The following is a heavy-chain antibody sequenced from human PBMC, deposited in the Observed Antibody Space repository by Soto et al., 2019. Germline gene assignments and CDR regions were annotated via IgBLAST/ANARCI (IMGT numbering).Heavy chain of an antibody. D-gene: IGHD3-22*01. CDR3: ARHRDDSSGYRRPHFDY. Sequence: SSETLSLTCTVSGGSISSSTYYWGWMRQPPGKGLEWIGSIYYSGSTYYNPSLKSRVTISVDTSKNQFSLKLSSVTAADTAVYYCARHRDDSSGYRRPHFDYWGQGTLVTVSS. V-gene: IGHV4-39*01. J-gene: IGHJ4*02. CDR2: IYYSGST. CDR1: GGSISSSTYY.